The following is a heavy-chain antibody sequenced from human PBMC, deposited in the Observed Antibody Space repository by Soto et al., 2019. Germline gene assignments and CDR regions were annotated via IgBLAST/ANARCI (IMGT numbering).Heavy chain of an antibody. Sequence: SETLSLTCAVYGGSFSGYYWSWIRQPPGKGLEWIGEIYHSGSTNYNPSLKSRVTISVDKSKNQFSLKLSSVTAADTAVYYCARVAAVAVAGIYYYYYYGMDVWGQGTTVTVSS. V-gene: IGHV4-34*01. CDR2: IYHSGST. CDR1: GGSFSGYY. D-gene: IGHD6-19*01. J-gene: IGHJ6*02. CDR3: ARVAAVAVAGIYYYYYYGMDV.